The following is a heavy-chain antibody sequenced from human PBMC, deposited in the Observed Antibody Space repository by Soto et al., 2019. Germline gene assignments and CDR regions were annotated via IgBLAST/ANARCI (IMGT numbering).Heavy chain of an antibody. CDR2: ISYSGST. J-gene: IGHJ4*02. V-gene: IGHV4-39*01. CDR3: VRFWPPTSSEALTDYTDAFDY. CDR1: GGSISSDSYY. Sequence: SETLSLTRTVSGGSISSDSYYWGWIRQSPEKGLECIASISYSGSTYYNPTLKSRLIISVDTSKSQFSLKLSSVTAADTAVYYCVRFWPPTSSEALTDYTDAFDYWGQGTLVTVSS. D-gene: IGHD3-9*01.